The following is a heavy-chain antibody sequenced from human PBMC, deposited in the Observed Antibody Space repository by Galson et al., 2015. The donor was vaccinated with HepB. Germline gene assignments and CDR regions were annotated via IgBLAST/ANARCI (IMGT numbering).Heavy chain of an antibody. CDR3: ARELHYYGSDYFDY. Sequence: SLRLSCAASGFTFSSYAMHWVRQAPGKGLEWVAVISYDGSNKYYADSVKGRFTISRDNSKNTLYLQMNSLRAEDTAVYYCARELHYYGSDYFDYWGQGTLVTVSS. CDR2: ISYDGSNK. D-gene: IGHD3-10*01. V-gene: IGHV3-30*04. CDR1: GFTFSSYA. J-gene: IGHJ4*02.